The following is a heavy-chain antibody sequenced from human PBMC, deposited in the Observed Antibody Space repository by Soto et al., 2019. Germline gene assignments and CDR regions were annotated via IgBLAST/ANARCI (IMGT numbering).Heavy chain of an antibody. CDR3: ARVRVIRGVIPSHFGL. D-gene: IGHD3-10*01. CDR2: LIPIYGTV. Sequence: QAHLAQSGAEVKKPGSSVTVSCKASGGTFNGYGISWVRQAPGQGLDWMGVLIPIYGTVNYAQKFQGRVSITADKSTSTAYMDLNSLRSDDTAVYYCARVRVIRGVIPSHFGLWGQGTQVTVSS. CDR1: GGTFNGYG. J-gene: IGHJ4*02. V-gene: IGHV1-69*06.